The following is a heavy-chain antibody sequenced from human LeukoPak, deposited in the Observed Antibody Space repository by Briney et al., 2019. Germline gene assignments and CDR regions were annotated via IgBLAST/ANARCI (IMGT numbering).Heavy chain of an antibody. CDR3: ARGSGIHAWNLQH. V-gene: IGHV4-59*01. CDR1: DDSISDYY. CDR2: TRYGGTT. J-gene: IGHJ1*01. D-gene: IGHD1-1*01. Sequence: PSETLSLTCSVSDDSISDYYWCWIRQPPGRGLECIGYTRYGGTTSQNPSLKSRVTMSVDTSKNRLSLRLTSVTAADTAVYYCARGSGIHAWNLQHCGQGILVTVSS.